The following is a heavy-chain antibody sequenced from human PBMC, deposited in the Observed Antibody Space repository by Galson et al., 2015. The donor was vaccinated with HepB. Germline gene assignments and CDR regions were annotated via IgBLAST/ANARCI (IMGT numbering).Heavy chain of an antibody. D-gene: IGHD6-19*01. V-gene: IGHV3-30*18. J-gene: IGHJ6*03. CDR1: GFTFSSYG. CDR3: AKDEQWLVVNYYMDV. Sequence: SLRLSCAASGFTFSSYGMHWVRQAPGKGLEWVAVISYDGSNKYYADSVKGRFTISRDNSKNTLYLQMNSLRAEDTAVYYCAKDEQWLVVNYYMDVWGKGTTVTVPS. CDR2: ISYDGSNK.